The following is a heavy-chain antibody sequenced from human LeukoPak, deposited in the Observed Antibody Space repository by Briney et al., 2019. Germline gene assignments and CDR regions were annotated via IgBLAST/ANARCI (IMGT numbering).Heavy chain of an antibody. Sequence: GRSLRLSCAASGFTFSSYGMHWVRQAPGKRLEWVAVISYDGSNKYYADSVKGRFTISRDNSKNTLYLQMNSLRAEDTAVYYCAKDRSSAKDYWGQGTLVTVSS. CDR2: ISYDGSNK. J-gene: IGHJ4*02. CDR3: AKDRSSAKDY. CDR1: GFTFSSYG. V-gene: IGHV3-30*18. D-gene: IGHD6-13*01.